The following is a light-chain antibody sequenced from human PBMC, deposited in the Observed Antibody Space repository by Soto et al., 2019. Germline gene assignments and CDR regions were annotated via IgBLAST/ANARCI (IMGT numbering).Light chain of an antibody. CDR1: SSDVGRYSY. V-gene: IGLV2-8*01. CDR2: EVS. Sequence: QSALTQPPSASGSPGQSVTLSCTGTSSDVGRYSYVSWYQQHPGKAPKLMIYEVSKRPSGVPDRFSGSKSGNTASLTVSGLQADGEADYYCSAYAGSSPLFGGGTKLTVL. CDR3: SAYAGSSPL. J-gene: IGLJ2*01.